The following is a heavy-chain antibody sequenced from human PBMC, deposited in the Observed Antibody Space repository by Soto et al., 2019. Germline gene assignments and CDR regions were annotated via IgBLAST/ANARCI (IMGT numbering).Heavy chain of an antibody. J-gene: IGHJ6*02. CDR2: IYYSGST. V-gene: IGHV4-31*03. Sequence: QVQLQESGPGLVKPSQTLSLTCTVSGGSISSGGYYWSWIRQHPGKGLEWIGYIYYSGSTYYNPSLKGRVTISLDTSKNQFSLKLSSVTAADRAVYYCARDGLGGGSYQGHHYYGMDVWGQGTTVTVSS. D-gene: IGHD1-26*01. CDR1: GGSISSGGYY. CDR3: ARDGLGGGSYQGHHYYGMDV.